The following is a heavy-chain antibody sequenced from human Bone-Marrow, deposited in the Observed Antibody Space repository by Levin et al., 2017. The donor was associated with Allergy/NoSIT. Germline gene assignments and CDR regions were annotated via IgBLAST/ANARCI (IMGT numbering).Heavy chain of an antibody. CDR1: GGSFSDYY. CDR3: ARGRYEALCSGDCFPDWYFDL. Sequence: NPGGSLRLSCAVYGGSFSDYYWSWIRQPPGKGLEWIGEINHSEGTDYNPSLKSRVTISQDTSKNQFSVRLTSMTAADTGVYYCARGRYEALCSGDCFPDWYFDLWGRGTLVTVSS. CDR2: INHSEGT. V-gene: IGHV4-34*01. J-gene: IGHJ2*01. D-gene: IGHD2-21*02.